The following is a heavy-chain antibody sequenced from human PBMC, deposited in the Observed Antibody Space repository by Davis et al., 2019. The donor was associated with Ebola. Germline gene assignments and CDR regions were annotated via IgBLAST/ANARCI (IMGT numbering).Heavy chain of an antibody. CDR2: IKSKTDGGTT. CDR1: GFTFSSYA. D-gene: IGHD3-10*01. Sequence: GESLKISCAASGFTFSSYAMSWVRQAPGKGLEWVGRIKSKTDGGTTDYAAPVKGRFTISRDDSKNTLYLQMNSLKTEDTAVYYCTTDPHELSVLLWFGDSRDGMDVWGQGTTVTVSS. J-gene: IGHJ6*02. CDR3: TTDPHELSVLLWFGDSRDGMDV. V-gene: IGHV3-15*01.